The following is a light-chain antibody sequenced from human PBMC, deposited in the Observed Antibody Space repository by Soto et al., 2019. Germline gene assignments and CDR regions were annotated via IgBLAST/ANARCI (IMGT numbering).Light chain of an antibody. V-gene: IGKV1-9*01. J-gene: IGKJ2*01. CDR1: QGIASF. CDR2: SAT. Sequence: DIQLTQSPSFLAASVGDRVTITCRASQGIASFLAWYQQKPGKAPKLLIYSATTLQTGVSSRFSVSRSGLEFTLTISRLQPEDFATYYCQQLNSYPYTFAQGTKQEIK. CDR3: QQLNSYPYT.